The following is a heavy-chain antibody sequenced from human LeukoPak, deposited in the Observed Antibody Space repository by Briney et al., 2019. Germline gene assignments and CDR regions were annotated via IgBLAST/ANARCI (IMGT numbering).Heavy chain of an antibody. CDR3: ASQGIAAAGKNY. D-gene: IGHD6-13*01. V-gene: IGHV3-7*01. J-gene: IGHJ4*02. CDR2: IKQDGGER. CDR1: GFAFSSYW. Sequence: GGSLRLSCAASGFAFSSYWMNWVRQAPGKGLEWVATIKQDGGERYYVDSVKGRFTISRDNAKDSLYLQMNSLRAEDTTVYYCASQGIAAAGKNYWGQGTLVTVSS.